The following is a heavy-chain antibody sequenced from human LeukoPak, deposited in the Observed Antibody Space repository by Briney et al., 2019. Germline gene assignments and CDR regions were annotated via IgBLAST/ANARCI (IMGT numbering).Heavy chain of an antibody. CDR2: ISWNSGSI. V-gene: IGHV3-9*01. J-gene: IGHJ4*02. D-gene: IGHD3-9*01. CDR3: AKDKGDDILTGYVDY. CDR1: GFTFDDYA. Sequence: QSGGSLRLSCAASGFTFDDYAMHWVRQAPGKGLEWVSGISWNSGSIVYADSVKGRFTISRDNAKNSLYLQMNSLRAEDTALYYCAKDKGDDILTGYVDYWGQGTLVTVSS.